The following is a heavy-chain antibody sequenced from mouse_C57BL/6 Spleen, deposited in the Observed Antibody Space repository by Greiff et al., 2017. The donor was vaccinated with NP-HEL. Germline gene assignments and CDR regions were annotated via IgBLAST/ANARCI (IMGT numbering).Heavy chain of an antibody. CDR1: GYTFTDYE. CDR3: TRVPSTVVAPMDY. D-gene: IGHD1-1*01. J-gene: IGHJ4*01. Sequence: QVQLQQSGAELVRPGASVTLSCKASGYTFTDYEMHWVKQTPVHGLEWIGAIDPETGGTAYNQKFKGKAILTADKSSSTAYMELRSLTSEDSAVYYCTRVPSTVVAPMDYWGQGTSVTVSS. V-gene: IGHV1-15*01. CDR2: IDPETGGT.